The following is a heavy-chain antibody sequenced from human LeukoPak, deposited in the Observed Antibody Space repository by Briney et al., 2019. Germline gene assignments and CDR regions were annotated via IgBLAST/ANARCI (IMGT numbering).Heavy chain of an antibody. J-gene: IGHJ4*02. D-gene: IGHD3-9*01. CDR2: ISGSGGST. Sequence: GGSLRLSCAASGFTFSSYAMSWVRQAPGKGLEWVSTISGSGGSTYYADSVKGRFTISRDNSKNTLYLQMNSLRAEDTAVYYCAKDNDILTGYYYFDYWGQGTLVTVSS. CDR1: GFTFSSYA. CDR3: AKDNDILTGYYYFDY. V-gene: IGHV3-23*01.